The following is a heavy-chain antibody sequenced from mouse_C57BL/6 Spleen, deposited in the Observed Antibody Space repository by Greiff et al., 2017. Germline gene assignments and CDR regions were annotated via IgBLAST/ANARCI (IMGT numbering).Heavy chain of an antibody. D-gene: IGHD2-1*01. V-gene: IGHV1-55*01. J-gene: IGHJ4*01. Sequence: QVQLQQPGAELVKPGASVKMSCKASGYTFTSYWITWVKQRPGQGLAWIGDIYPGSGSTNYNEKFKSKATLTVYTSSSTAYMQLSSLTSEDSAVYYGARAYGNYRYYAMDYWGQGTSVTVSS. CDR2: IYPGSGST. CDR3: ARAYGNYRYYAMDY. CDR1: GYTFTSYW.